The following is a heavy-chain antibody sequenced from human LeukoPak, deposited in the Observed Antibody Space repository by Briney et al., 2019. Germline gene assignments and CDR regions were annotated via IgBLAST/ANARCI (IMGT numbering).Heavy chain of an antibody. D-gene: IGHD2-2*02. CDR3: ARDPGHCSSTSCYKFFDY. V-gene: IGHV3-48*03. Sequence: GGSLRLSCTASGFTFSSYAMSWVRQAPGKGLEWVSYSSSSGSTIYYADSVKGRFTVSRDNTKNSLYLQMNSLRAEDTAVYYCARDPGHCSSTSCYKFFDYWRQGTLVTVSS. CDR2: SSSSGSTI. CDR1: GFTFSSYA. J-gene: IGHJ4*02.